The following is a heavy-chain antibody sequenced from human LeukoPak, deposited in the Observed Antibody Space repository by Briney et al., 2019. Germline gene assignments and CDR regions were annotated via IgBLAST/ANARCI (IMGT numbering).Heavy chain of an antibody. J-gene: IGHJ2*01. CDR3: ARVLEGSSGQHWYFDL. V-gene: IGHV4-39*01. CDR1: GGSISSSMYY. CDR2: IYCSGST. D-gene: IGHD6-19*01. Sequence: SETLSLTCTVSGGSISSSMYYWGWIRRPPGNGLEWTRSIYCSGSTYYNPSLKSRVTISVDTSKNQFSLRLSSVTAADTAVYYCARVLEGSSGQHWYFDLWGRGTLVTVSS.